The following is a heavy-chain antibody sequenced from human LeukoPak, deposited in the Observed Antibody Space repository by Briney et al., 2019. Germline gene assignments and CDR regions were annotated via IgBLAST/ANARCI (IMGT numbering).Heavy chain of an antibody. CDR2: ISGSGGST. CDR3: AKGYCGGDCYPHDAFDI. J-gene: IGHJ3*02. V-gene: IGHV3-23*01. D-gene: IGHD2-21*02. CDR1: GFTFSSYA. Sequence: PGGSLRLSCAASGFTFSSYAMSWVRQAPGKGLEWVSAISGSGGSTYYADSVKGRFTISRDNSKNTLYLQMNSLRAEDTAVYYCAKGYCGGDCYPHDAFDIWGQGAMVAVSS.